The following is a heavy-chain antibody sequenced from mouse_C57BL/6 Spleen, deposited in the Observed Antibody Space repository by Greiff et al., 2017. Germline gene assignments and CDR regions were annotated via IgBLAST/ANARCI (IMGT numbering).Heavy chain of an antibody. CDR1: GFTFSSYT. Sequence: VQLKESGGGLVKPGGSLKLSCAASGFTFSSYTMSWVRQTPEKRLEWVATISGGGGNTYYPDSVKGRFTISRDNAKNTLYLQMSSLRSEDTALYYCASTNYYAMDYWGQGTSVTVSS. J-gene: IGHJ4*01. CDR3: ASTNYYAMDY. V-gene: IGHV5-9*01. CDR2: ISGGGGNT.